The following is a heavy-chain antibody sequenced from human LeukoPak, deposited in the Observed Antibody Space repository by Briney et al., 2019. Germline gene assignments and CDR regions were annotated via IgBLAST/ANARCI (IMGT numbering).Heavy chain of an antibody. V-gene: IGHV4-39*07. Sequence: SETLSLTCTVSGDSITGYYWGWIRQPPGKGLEWIGNIYYTGNTYYNASLKSRVTISVDTSKNQFSLKLSSVTAADTAVYYCARLTKNDSGSFRFGKKKRGYMDVWGKGTTVTISS. D-gene: IGHD3-10*01. CDR1: GDSITGYY. J-gene: IGHJ6*03. CDR3: ARLTKNDSGSFRFGKKKRGYMDV. CDR2: IYYTGNT.